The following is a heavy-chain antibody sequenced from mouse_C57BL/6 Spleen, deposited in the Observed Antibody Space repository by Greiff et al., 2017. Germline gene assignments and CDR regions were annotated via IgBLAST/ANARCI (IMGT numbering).Heavy chain of an antibody. CDR1: GYTFTSYG. J-gene: IGHJ1*03. CDR2: IYTRSGNT. V-gene: IGHV1-81*01. Sequence: QVQLQQSGAELARPGASVKLSCKASGYTFTSYGISWVKQSTGQGLEWIGEIYTRSGNTYYNEKFKGKATLTADKSSSTAYMELRSLTSEDSAVYFCARDWDGGYFDVWGTGTTVTVSS. D-gene: IGHD4-1*01. CDR3: ARDWDGGYFDV.